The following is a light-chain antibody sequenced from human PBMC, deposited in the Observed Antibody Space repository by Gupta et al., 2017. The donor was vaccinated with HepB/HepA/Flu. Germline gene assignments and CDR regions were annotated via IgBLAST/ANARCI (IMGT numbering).Light chain of an antibody. CDR2: DSS. CDR1: ESIRRY. Sequence: EIVLTQSPATLSLSPGERATLSCRASESIRRYLAWYQQKPGQAPRLLIYDSSNRDTGIPARFSGSGSGKDLTLTISGREQEDFAVYYCQQRSRWPPLSFGGGTKVEI. J-gene: IGKJ4*01. V-gene: IGKV3-11*01. CDR3: QQRSRWPPLS.